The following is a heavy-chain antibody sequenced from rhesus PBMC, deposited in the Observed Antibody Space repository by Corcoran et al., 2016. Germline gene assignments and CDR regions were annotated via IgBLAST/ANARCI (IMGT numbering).Heavy chain of an antibody. Sequence: EVQLVESGGGLVQPGGSLRLSCAASGFTFSDYYMSWVRQALGKGLEWVSSISSASSYIYYADSVKGRFTIAGDNAKNSRSLQMNSLKTEVTAVYYCTRDEGIAAAGTIDYWGQGVLVTVSS. CDR1: GFTFSDYY. V-gene: IGHV3S4*01. J-gene: IGHJ4*01. CDR3: TRDEGIAAAGTIDY. D-gene: IGHD6-25*01. CDR2: ISSASSYI.